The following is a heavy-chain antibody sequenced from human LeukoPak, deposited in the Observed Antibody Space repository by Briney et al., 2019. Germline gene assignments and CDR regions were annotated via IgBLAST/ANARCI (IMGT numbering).Heavy chain of an antibody. Sequence: GGSLRLSCAASGSTFSTYWMHWVRQAPGKGLVWVSRIKSDGSTNYADSVKGRFTISRDNAKNTVSLQMNSLRAEDTGVYYCARAPSEIGGYYPEYFRHWGQGTLVTVSS. CDR1: GSTFSTYW. D-gene: IGHD3-22*01. CDR3: ARAPSEIGGYYPEYFRH. V-gene: IGHV3-74*01. J-gene: IGHJ1*01. CDR2: IKSDGST.